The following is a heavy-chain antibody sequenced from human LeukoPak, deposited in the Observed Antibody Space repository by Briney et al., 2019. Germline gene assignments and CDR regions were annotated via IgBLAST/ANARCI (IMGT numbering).Heavy chain of an antibody. CDR2: ISYDGSNK. CDR1: GFTFSSYA. Sequence: GGSLRLSCAASGFTFSSYAMHWVRQAPGKGLEWVAVISYDGSNKYYADSVKGRFTFSRDNSKNTLYLQMNSLRAEDTAVYYCARESIAVAGTLGYWGQGTLVTVSS. V-gene: IGHV3-30-3*01. CDR3: ARESIAVAGTLGY. D-gene: IGHD6-19*01. J-gene: IGHJ4*02.